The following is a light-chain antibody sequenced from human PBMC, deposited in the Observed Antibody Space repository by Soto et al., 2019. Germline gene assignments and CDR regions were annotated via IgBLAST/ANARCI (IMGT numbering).Light chain of an antibody. J-gene: IGKJ1*01. CDR2: GAS. CDR1: QSVSNNY. Sequence: EVVLTQSPGTLSLSPRERATLSCRASQSVSNNYLAWYQHKPGQAPRLLIYGASNRAPGIPDRFSGSGSGPDFTLTISRLEPEDFALYYCQQYAASPLTFGQGPLVEVK. CDR3: QQYAASPLT. V-gene: IGKV3-20*01.